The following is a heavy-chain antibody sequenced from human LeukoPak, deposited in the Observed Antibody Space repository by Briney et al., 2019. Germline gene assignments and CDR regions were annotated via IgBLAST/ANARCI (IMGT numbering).Heavy chain of an antibody. CDR2: ISGSGDST. D-gene: IGHD4-11*01. J-gene: IGHJ4*02. CDR3: AKDRSDYSNKRGFDY. V-gene: IGHV3-23*01. CDR1: GFTFSSYA. Sequence: GVLRLSCAASGFTFSSYAMSWVRRAPGKGLEWVSGISGSGDSTYYADSVKGRFTISRDNSKNTLSLQMNSLRAEDTAVYYCAKDRSDYSNKRGFDYWGQGTLVTVSS.